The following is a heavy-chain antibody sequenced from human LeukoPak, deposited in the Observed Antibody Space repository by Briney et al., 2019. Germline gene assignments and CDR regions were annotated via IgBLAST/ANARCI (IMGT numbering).Heavy chain of an antibody. D-gene: IGHD2-2*01. CDR1: GGTFSSYA. V-gene: IGHV1-69*13. CDR3: ARVLGYCSSTSCSNEPSDY. J-gene: IGHJ4*02. Sequence: SVKVSCKASGGTFSSYAISWVRQAPGQGLEWMGGIIPIFGTANYAQKFQGRVTITADESTSTAYMELSSLRSEDTAVYYCARVLGYCSSTSCSNEPSDYWGQGTLVTVSS. CDR2: IIPIFGTA.